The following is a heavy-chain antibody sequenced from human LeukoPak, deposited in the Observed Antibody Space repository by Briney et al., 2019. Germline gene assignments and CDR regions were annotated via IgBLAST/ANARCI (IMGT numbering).Heavy chain of an antibody. CDR2: INSDGSRI. Sequence: PGGSLRLSCAASGFTFSSYSMNWVRQAPGKGLVWVSRINSDGSRISYADSVKGRFTISRDNAKNTLYLQMNSLRAEDTAVYYCARDRGSTEFDYWGQGTLVTVSS. CDR1: GFTFSSYS. D-gene: IGHD1-26*01. CDR3: ARDRGSTEFDY. J-gene: IGHJ4*02. V-gene: IGHV3-74*01.